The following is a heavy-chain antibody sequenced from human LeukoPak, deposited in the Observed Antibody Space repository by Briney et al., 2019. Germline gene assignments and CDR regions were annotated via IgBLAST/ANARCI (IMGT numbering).Heavy chain of an antibody. D-gene: IGHD3-22*01. CDR2: IWFDGSNK. V-gene: IGHV3-33*01. CDR1: GFTFSTYG. J-gene: IGHJ4*02. CDR3: ARDRASGYYYSFDY. Sequence: HPGGSLRLSCAASGFTFSTYGMHWVRQAPGKGLEWVAVIWFDGSNKYYVDSVKGRFTISRDNSKNTPYLQMNSLRAEDTAVYFCARDRASGYYYSFDYWGQGTLVTVSS.